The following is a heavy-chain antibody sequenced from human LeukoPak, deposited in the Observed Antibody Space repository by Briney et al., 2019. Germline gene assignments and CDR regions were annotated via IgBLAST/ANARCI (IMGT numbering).Heavy chain of an antibody. Sequence: SETLSLTCTVSGGSISRYYWSWIRQPPGKGLEWIGYIYYSGSTNYNPSLKSRVTISVDTSKNQFSLKLSSVTAADTAVYYCARRLLWFGEAGWFDPWGQGTLVTVSS. V-gene: IGHV4-59*01. CDR1: GGSISRYY. J-gene: IGHJ5*02. CDR3: ARRLLWFGEAGWFDP. CDR2: IYYSGST. D-gene: IGHD3-10*01.